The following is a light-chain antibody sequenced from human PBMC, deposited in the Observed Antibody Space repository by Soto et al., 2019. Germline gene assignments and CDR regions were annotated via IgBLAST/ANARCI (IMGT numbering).Light chain of an antibody. J-gene: IGKJ1*01. CDR1: QSVGSN. Sequence: IVMTQSPATLSVSAGERATLSCRASQSVGSNLAWYQQKPGQAPRLLIYGASSRATDIPDRFSGSGSGTDFTLTISTLEPEDFAVYFCQQYGSSFWTFGQGTKVDIK. CDR2: GAS. CDR3: QQYGSSFWT. V-gene: IGKV3-20*01.